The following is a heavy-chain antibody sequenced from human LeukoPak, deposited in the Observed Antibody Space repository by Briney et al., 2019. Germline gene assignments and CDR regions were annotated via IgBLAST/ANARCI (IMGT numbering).Heavy chain of an antibody. D-gene: IGHD3-22*01. CDR3: AKKAYYYDSSGYYLRGYYYGMDV. Sequence: PGGSLRLSCAATGFTFSNYGMTWVRQAPGKGLECISGISGSGATTYYADSVKGRFTISRDNSKNTLCLQMNSLRAEDTAVYYCAKKAYYYDSSGYYLRGYYYGMDVWGQGTTVTVSS. CDR1: GFTFSNYG. CDR2: ISGSGATT. J-gene: IGHJ6*02. V-gene: IGHV3-23*01.